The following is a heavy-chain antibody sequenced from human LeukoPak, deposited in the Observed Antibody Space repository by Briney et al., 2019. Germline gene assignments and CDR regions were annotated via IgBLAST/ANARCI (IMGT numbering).Heavy chain of an antibody. CDR2: IIPMFGTT. CDR3: AREGYGSHALDI. CDR1: GGTFRNYA. V-gene: IGHV1-69*01. Sequence: SVKVSCKASGGTFRNYAMSWVRQAPGQGLEWMGGIIPMFGTTNYAQKIQGRVTITADESTSTAYMELSSLRSEDTAVYYCAREGYGSHALDIWGQGTMVTVSS. D-gene: IGHD3-10*01. J-gene: IGHJ3*02.